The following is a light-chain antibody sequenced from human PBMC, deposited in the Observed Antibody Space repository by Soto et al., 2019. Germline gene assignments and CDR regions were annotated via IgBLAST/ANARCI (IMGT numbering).Light chain of an antibody. CDR1: SSDVGGYNY. J-gene: IGLJ2*01. V-gene: IGLV2-11*01. CDR2: DVS. Sequence: QSALTQPRSVSGSPGQSVTISCTGTSSDVGGYNYVSWYQQHPGKAPKLMIYDVSKRPSGVPDRFSGSKSGNTASLTISGLQAEDEADYYCSSYAGSYGKVFGGGTKLTVL. CDR3: SSYAGSYGKV.